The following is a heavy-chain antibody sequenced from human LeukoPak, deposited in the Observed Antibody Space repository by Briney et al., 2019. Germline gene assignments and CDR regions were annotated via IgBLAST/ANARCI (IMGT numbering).Heavy chain of an antibody. J-gene: IGHJ3*02. Sequence: GGSLRLSCAASGFTFDDHAMYWVRQAPGKGLEWVSGINWDGSRIGYADAVKGRFTIFRDSAKKSLYLQMNSLRTEDTALYYCARASYYHDTSGLGALDIWGQGTLVTVSS. D-gene: IGHD3-22*01. CDR1: GFTFDDHA. CDR2: INWDGSRI. CDR3: ARASYYHDTSGLGALDI. V-gene: IGHV3-9*01.